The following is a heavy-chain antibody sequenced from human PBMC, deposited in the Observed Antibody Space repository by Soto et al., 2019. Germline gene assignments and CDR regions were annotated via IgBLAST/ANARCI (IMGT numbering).Heavy chain of an antibody. CDR1: GYTFTSYG. V-gene: IGHV1-18*01. CDR2: ISAYNGNT. D-gene: IGHD3-10*01. Sequence: ASVKVSCKASGYTFTSYGISWVRQAPGQGLEWMGWISAYNGNTNYAQKLQGRVTMTTDTSTSTAYRELRSLRSDDTAVYYCARVRVGSGSYWNYYYYYMDVWGKGTTVTVSS. J-gene: IGHJ6*03. CDR3: ARVRVGSGSYWNYYYYYMDV.